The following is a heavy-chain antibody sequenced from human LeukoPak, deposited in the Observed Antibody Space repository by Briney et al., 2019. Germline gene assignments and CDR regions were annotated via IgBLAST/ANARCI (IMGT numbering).Heavy chain of an antibody. V-gene: IGHV3-11*05. CDR2: IITSGTYT. CDR1: GFTFSDYY. CDR3: ARGILTGYQPYFDY. J-gene: IGHJ4*02. Sequence: GSLRLSCAASGFTFSDYYMSWIRQAPGKGLEWISYIITSGTYTNYADSVKGRFTISRDNAKNSLYLEMNSLRAEDTAVYYCARGILTGYQPYFDYWGQGTLVTVSS. D-gene: IGHD3-9*01.